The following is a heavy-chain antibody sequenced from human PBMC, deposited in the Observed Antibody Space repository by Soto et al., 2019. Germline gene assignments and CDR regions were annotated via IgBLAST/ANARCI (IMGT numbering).Heavy chain of an antibody. V-gene: IGHV4-61*01. Sequence: QVQLQESGPGLVKPSETLSLTCTVSGGSVSSGSYYWSWIRQPPGMGLEWIGYIYYSGSTNYNPSLQSRDAISGGPSKTPFSLKLSCVTAADTAVYYGARAPEVGDLYYLDCWGQGTLVTVAS. CDR2: IYYSGST. J-gene: IGHJ4*02. D-gene: IGHD4-17*01. CDR3: ARAPEVGDLYYLDC. CDR1: GGSVSSGSYY.